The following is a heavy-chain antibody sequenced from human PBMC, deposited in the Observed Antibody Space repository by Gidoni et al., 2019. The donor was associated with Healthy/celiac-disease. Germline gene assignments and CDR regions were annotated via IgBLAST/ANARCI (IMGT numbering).Heavy chain of an antibody. CDR1: GCTFSSYS. V-gene: IGHV3-48*02. J-gene: IGHJ6*03. CDR3: AREGSSDYYYYYMDV. Sequence: EVQLVESGGGLVQPGGSLRRSWAAAGCTFSSYSMNWVRQAPGKGLEWFSYISSSSSTIYYADSVKGRFTISRDNAKNSLYLQMNSLRDEDTAVYYCAREGSSDYYYYYMDVWGKGTTVTVSS. CDR2: ISSSSSTI. D-gene: IGHD3-10*01.